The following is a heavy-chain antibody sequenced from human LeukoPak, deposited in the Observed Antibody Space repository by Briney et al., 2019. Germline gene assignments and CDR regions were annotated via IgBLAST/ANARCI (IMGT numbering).Heavy chain of an antibody. CDR3: ARGPVAGFYYYFDY. J-gene: IGHJ4*02. D-gene: IGHD6-19*01. CDR2: INPNSGGT. V-gene: IGHV1-2*02. Sequence: ASVKVSCKASGYTFTGYYMHWVRQAPGQGLEWMGWINPNSGGTNYAQKFQGRVTMTRDTSISTAYMELSRLRSDDTAVYYCARGPVAGFYYYFDYWGQGTLVTVSS. CDR1: GYTFTGYY.